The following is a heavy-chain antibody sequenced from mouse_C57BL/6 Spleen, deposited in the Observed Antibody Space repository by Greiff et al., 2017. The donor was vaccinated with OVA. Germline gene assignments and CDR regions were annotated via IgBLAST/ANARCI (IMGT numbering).Heavy chain of an antibody. CDR2: INPNNGGT. D-gene: IGHD2-3*01. Sequence: VQLQQSGPELVKPGASVKISCKASGYTFTDYYMNWVKQSHGKSLEWIGDINPNNGGTSYNQKFKGKATLTVDKSSSTAYMELRSLTSEDSAVYYCARLGLLRYFDVWGKGTTVTVSS. CDR1: GYTFTDYY. V-gene: IGHV1-26*01. J-gene: IGHJ1*03. CDR3: ARLGLLRYFDV.